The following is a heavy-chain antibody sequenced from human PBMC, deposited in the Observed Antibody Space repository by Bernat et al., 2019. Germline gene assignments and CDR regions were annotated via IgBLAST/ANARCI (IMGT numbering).Heavy chain of an antibody. V-gene: IGHV3-23*01. CDR2: ISHDGST. Sequence: EVQLLESGGGLVQPGGSLRLSCAASGFIFSSNAMSWVRQAPEKGLEWVSTISHDGSTYYADSVKGRFTISKDNSKNTLYLQMDSLRAEDTAVYYCAKDGAARLWPRFDYWGEGTLITVSS. D-gene: IGHD6-6*01. CDR3: AKDGAARLWPRFDY. J-gene: IGHJ4*02. CDR1: GFIFSSNA.